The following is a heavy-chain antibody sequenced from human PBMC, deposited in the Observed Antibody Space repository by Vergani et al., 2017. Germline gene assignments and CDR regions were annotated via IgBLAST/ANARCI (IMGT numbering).Heavy chain of an antibody. V-gene: IGHV4-61*02. J-gene: IGHJ5*02. D-gene: IGHD3-10*01. CDR2: IYTSGAT. CDR1: GGSFSTGGQS. CDR3: GRVADVYGLRSGLRDL. Sequence: QVQLQESGPGLVKPSQTLSLTCTVSGGSFSTGGQSWTWLRQSAGKGREWIGRIYTSGATNYNPSLRSRAIMSVDASKKQFSLKLNSVTGADTAVYYCGRVADVYGLRSGLRDLWGQGILVTVSS.